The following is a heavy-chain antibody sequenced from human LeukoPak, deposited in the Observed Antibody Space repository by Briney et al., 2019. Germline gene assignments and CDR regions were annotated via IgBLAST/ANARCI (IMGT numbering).Heavy chain of an antibody. CDR2: ISGSGGST. Sequence: PGGSLRLSCAASGFTFSSYAMSWVRQAPGKGLEWVSAISGSGGSTYYADSVKGRFTISRDNAKNSLYLQMNSLRAEDTAVYYCARDWSLFDKQQLVPYYFDYWGQGTLVTVSS. J-gene: IGHJ4*02. CDR1: GFTFSSYA. V-gene: IGHV3-23*01. CDR3: ARDWSLFDKQQLVPYYFDY. D-gene: IGHD6-13*01.